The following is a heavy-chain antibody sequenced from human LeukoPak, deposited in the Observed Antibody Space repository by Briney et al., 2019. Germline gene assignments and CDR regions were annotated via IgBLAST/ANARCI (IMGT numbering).Heavy chain of an antibody. CDR1: GDSVSSNSAA. J-gene: IGHJ4*02. CDR2: TYYRSKWFY. Sequence: SQTLSLTCAISGDSVSSNSAAWDWIRQSPSRGLEWLGRTYYRSKWFYDYAVSVKSRITINPDTSKNQFSLLLSSVTAADTAVYYCARGYSPLSRYYYGSGSYYNQNYFDYWGQGTLVTVSS. V-gene: IGHV6-1*01. D-gene: IGHD3-10*01. CDR3: ARGYSPLSRYYYGSGSYYNQNYFDY.